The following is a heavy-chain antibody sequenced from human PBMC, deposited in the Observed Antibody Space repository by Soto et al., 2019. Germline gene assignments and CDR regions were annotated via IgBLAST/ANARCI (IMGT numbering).Heavy chain of an antibody. Sequence: ASVKVSCKASGYTFTGYYMHWVRQAPGQGLEWMGWINPNSGGTNYAQKFQGWVTMTRDTSISTAYMELSRLRSDDTAVYYCARTNYDILTGYFNDAFDIWGQGTMVTVSS. D-gene: IGHD3-9*01. V-gene: IGHV1-2*04. CDR1: GYTFTGYY. CDR3: ARTNYDILTGYFNDAFDI. J-gene: IGHJ3*02. CDR2: INPNSGGT.